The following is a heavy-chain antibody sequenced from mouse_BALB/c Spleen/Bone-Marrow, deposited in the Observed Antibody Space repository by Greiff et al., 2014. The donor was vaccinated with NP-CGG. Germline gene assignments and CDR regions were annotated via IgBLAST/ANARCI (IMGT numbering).Heavy chain of an antibody. V-gene: IGHV5-4*02. CDR1: GFTFSDYY. Sequence: DVMLEESGGGLVKPGGSLKLSCAASGFTFSDYYMFWVRQTPEKRLEWVATISDGVSYAYYPDSVKGRFTISRDNARNNLYLQMSSLKSEDTAMYYCARAPAYDFYAIDYWGQGTSVTVST. CDR2: ISDGVSYA. J-gene: IGHJ4*01. D-gene: IGHD2-13*01. CDR3: ARAPAYDFYAIDY.